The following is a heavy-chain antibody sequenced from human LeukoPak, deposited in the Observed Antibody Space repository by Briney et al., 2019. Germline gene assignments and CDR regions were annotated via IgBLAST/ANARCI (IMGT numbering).Heavy chain of an antibody. CDR1: GGSFSGYY. J-gene: IGHJ5*02. V-gene: IGHV4-34*01. Sequence: SETLSLTCAVYGGSFSGYYWSWIRQPPGKGLEWIGEINHSGSTNYNPSLKSRVTISVDTSKNQFSLKLSSVTAADTAVYYCARDAYNYGYSFDPWGQGTLVTVSS. D-gene: IGHD5-18*01. CDR3: ARDAYNYGYSFDP. CDR2: INHSGST.